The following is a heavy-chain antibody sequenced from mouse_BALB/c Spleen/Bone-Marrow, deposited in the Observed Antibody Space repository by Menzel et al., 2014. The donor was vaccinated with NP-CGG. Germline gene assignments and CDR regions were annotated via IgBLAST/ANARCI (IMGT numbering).Heavy chain of an antibody. V-gene: IGHV5-6-3*01. CDR3: ARGYDYDSWFAY. D-gene: IGHD2-4*01. Sequence: EVQLVESGGGLAQPGGSLKLSCAASGFSFSGYGMSWVRQTPDKRLELVATINSNGGSTYYSDSVKGRFTISRDNAKNTLYLQMSSLKSEDTAMYYCARGYDYDSWFAYWGQGTLVTVSA. CDR2: INSNGGST. CDR1: GFSFSGYG. J-gene: IGHJ3*01.